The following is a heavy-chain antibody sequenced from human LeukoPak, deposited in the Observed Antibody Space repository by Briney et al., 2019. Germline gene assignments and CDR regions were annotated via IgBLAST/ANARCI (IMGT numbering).Heavy chain of an antibody. V-gene: IGHV4-34*01. J-gene: IGHJ4*02. CDR1: GGSCDDDY. CDR2: IHPHGIF. CDR3: ARGRDRSKAGDH. D-gene: IGHD5-24*01. Sequence: SETLSLTCDVSGGSCDDDYCSWIRQPPGKGLEWIGEIHPHGIFYYNSSLVSRVTMSIDTSKSQFSLRLTSVTAADTAFYYCARGRDRSKAGDHWGQGSLVTVSS.